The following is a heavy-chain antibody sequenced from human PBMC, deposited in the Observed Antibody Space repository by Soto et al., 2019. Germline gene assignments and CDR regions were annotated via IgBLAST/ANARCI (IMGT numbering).Heavy chain of an antibody. D-gene: IGHD3-3*01. CDR2: FNGNNGNT. J-gene: IGHJ5*02. Sequence: ASVKVSCKASGYTFTDYVISWVRQAPGQGLEWMGYFNGNNGNTHCAQKFQGRVTMTTDTSTNTAYMELRSLTCEDTAVYYCARERITIFGVVTNNWFDPWGQG. CDR1: GYTFTDYV. CDR3: ARERITIFGVVTNNWFDP. V-gene: IGHV1-18*01.